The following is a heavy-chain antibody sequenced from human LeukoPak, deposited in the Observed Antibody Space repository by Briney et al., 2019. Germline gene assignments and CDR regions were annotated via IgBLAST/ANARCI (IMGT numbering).Heavy chain of an antibody. J-gene: IGHJ4*02. Sequence: PGGSLRLSCAASGFTFSSYSMNWVRQAPGKGLEWVSSISSSSSYIYYADSVKGRFTISRDNAKNSLYLQMNSLRAEDTAVYYCARDEGVRGPFDYWGQGTLVTVSS. CDR3: ARDEGVRGPFDY. CDR2: ISSSSSYI. D-gene: IGHD3-10*01. V-gene: IGHV3-21*01. CDR1: GFTFSSYS.